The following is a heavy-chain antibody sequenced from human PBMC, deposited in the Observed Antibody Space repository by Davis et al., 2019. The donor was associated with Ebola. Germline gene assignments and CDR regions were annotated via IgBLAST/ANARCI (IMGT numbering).Heavy chain of an antibody. V-gene: IGHV3-23*01. CDR2: LGTSADT. CDR1: GFAFRNYV. D-gene: IGHD1-26*01. Sequence: PGGSLRLSCAASGFAFRNYVMSWVRQAPGKGLEWVSTLGTSADTYYADSVKGRFTISRDNSKNTLYLQMNGLRVEDTAIYYCAKDTSNIWFDIWGQGTNVTVTS. J-gene: IGHJ3*02. CDR3: AKDTSNIWFDI.